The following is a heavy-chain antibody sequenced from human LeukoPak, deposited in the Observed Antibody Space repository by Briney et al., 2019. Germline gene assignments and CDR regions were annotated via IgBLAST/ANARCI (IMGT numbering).Heavy chain of an antibody. V-gene: IGHV3-23*01. D-gene: IGHD3-22*01. CDR3: AKLIEGYYYDSSGLDY. Sequence: GGSLRLSCAASGFTFSNYAMSWVRQAPGKGLEWVSAVSGSGDNTYYADSVKGRFTISRDNSKNTLYLQMSSLRADDTAVYYCAKLIEGYYYDSSGLDYWGQGTLVTVSS. CDR2: VSGSGDNT. J-gene: IGHJ4*02. CDR1: GFTFSNYA.